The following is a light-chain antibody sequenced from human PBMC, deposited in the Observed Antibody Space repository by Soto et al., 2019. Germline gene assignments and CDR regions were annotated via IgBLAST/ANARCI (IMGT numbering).Light chain of an antibody. V-gene: IGKV3-15*01. J-gene: IGKJ1*01. CDR1: QSVSSN. CDR2: GAS. CDR3: QQYNNWWT. Sequence: EIVMTQAPAPLSVSPGERATLSCRASQSVSSNLAWYQQKPGQAPRLLLYGASPRATGIPARFSGSGSGTEFTLTISSVQSEDFAVYYCQQYNNWWTFGQGTKVEIK.